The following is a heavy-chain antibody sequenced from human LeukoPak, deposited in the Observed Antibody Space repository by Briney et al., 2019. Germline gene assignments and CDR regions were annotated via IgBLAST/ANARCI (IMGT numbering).Heavy chain of an antibody. D-gene: IGHD2-15*01. CDR2: INHSGST. J-gene: IGHJ4*02. Sequence: SETLSLTCAVYGGSFSGYYWSWIRQPPGKGPEWIGEINHSGSTNYNPSLKSRVTISVDTSKNQFSLKLSSVTAADTAVYYCAREYCSGGSCFNDYWGQGTLVTVSS. CDR1: GGSFSGYY. V-gene: IGHV4-34*01. CDR3: AREYCSGGSCFNDY.